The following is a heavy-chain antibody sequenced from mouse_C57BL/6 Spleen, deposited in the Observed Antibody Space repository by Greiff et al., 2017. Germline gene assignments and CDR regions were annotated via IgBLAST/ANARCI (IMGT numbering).Heavy chain of an antibody. J-gene: IGHJ2*01. CDR3: ARRGCDY. V-gene: IGHV1-82*01. CDR2: IYPGDGDT. CDR1: GYAFSSSW. Sequence: QVQLQQSGPELVKPGASVKISCKASGYAFSSSWMNWVKQRPGKGLEWIGRIYPGDGDTNYNGKFKGKATLTADKSSSTAYMQLSSLTSEDSAVYFCARRGCDYWGQGTTLTVSS.